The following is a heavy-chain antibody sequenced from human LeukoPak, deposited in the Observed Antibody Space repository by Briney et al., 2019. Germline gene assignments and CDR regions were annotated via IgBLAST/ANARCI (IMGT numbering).Heavy chain of an antibody. CDR2: ISADNGNT. V-gene: IGHV1-18*01. CDR1: GYTFTSYA. D-gene: IGHD6-19*01. J-gene: IGHJ5*02. Sequence: GDSVKVSCKASGYTFTSYAISWVRQAPGQGLEWMGWISADNGNTDYAQKFQGRVTMTRDTSISTAYMELSRLRSDDTAVYYCAREGSSGWYRRFDPWGQGTLVTVSS. CDR3: AREGSSGWYRRFDP.